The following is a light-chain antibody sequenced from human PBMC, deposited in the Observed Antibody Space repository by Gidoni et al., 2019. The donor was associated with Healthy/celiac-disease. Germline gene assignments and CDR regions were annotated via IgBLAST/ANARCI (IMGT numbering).Light chain of an antibody. J-gene: IGKJ2*01. V-gene: IGKV3-20*01. CDR2: GAS. CDR1: QSVSSSY. Sequence: EIVLTQSPGTRSLSPGERATLSCRASQSVSSSYLAWYQQKPGQAPRLLIYGASSSATGIPARFSGSGSGTDFTLTISRLEPEDFAVYYCQQYGSSPRYTFGQGTKLEIK. CDR3: QQYGSSPRYT.